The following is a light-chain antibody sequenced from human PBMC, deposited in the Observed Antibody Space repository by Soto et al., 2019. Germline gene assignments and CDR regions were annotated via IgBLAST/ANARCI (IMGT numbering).Light chain of an antibody. CDR3: MQVLQPAMDT. CDR2: LGS. J-gene: IGKJ2*01. CDR1: QSLLHSNGYNY. Sequence: DIVMTQSPLSLPVTPGEPASISCRSSQSLLHSNGYNYLDWYLQKPGQSPQLLIYLGSNRASGXPXRXXGSGSGTDFTLKISRVEAEDVGVYYCMQVLQPAMDTCGQGTKLEIK. V-gene: IGKV2-28*01.